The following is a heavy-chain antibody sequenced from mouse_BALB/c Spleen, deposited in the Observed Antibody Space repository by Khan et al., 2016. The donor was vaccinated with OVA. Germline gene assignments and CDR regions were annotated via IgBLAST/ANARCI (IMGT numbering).Heavy chain of an antibody. Sequence: VQLQQSGAEPAKPGASVKMSCKASGYTFINYWILWVKQRPGQGLEWIGYINPSTGYTEYNQNFKDKATLTADTSSSTAYMHLSRLTSEDSAVYYCARRGLRGDFDYWGQGTTLTVSS. CDR1: GYTFINYW. J-gene: IGHJ2*01. V-gene: IGHV1-7*01. CDR3: ARRGLRGDFDY. D-gene: IGHD1-1*01. CDR2: INPSTGYT.